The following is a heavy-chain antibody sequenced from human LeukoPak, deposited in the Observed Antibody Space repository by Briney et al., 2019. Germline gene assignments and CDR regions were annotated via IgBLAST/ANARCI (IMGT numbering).Heavy chain of an antibody. CDR2: IKQEGSEK. CDR3: AKDTYDILTGPGGWFDP. J-gene: IGHJ5*02. V-gene: IGHV3-7*03. Sequence: PGGSLRLSCAGTGFTFSSYRMSWVRQAPGKGLEWVANIKQEGSEKYYVDSVKGRFTISRDNAKNSLYLQMNSLRAEDTALYYCAKDTYDILTGPGGWFDPWGQGTLVTVSS. D-gene: IGHD3-9*01. CDR1: GFTFSSYR.